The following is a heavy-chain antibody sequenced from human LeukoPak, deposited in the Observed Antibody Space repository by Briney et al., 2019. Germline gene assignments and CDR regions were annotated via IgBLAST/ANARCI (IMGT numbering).Heavy chain of an antibody. V-gene: IGHV3-66*01. J-gene: IGHJ6*02. CDR3: ARTVISSWKDGGMDV. CDR1: GFTVSSNY. CDR2: IYSGGST. D-gene: IGHD6-13*01. Sequence: GGSLRLSCAASGFTVSSNYMSWVRQAPGKGLEWVSVIYSGGSTYYADSVKGRFTISRDNSKNTLYLQMNSLRAKDTAVYYCARTVISSWKDGGMDVWGQGTTVTVSS.